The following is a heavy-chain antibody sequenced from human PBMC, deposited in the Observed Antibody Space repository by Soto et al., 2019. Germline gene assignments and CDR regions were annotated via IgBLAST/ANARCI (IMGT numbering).Heavy chain of an antibody. V-gene: IGHV3-30-3*01. CDR3: ARVGSSSWESYYYYGMDV. J-gene: IGHJ6*02. CDR1: GFTFSSYA. D-gene: IGHD6-6*01. CDR2: ISYDGSNK. Sequence: WGSLRLSCAASGFTFSSYAMHWVRQAPGKGLEWVAVISYDGSNKYYADSVKGRFTISRDNSKNTLYLQMNSLRAEDTAVYYCARVGSSSWESYYYYGMDVWGQGTTVTVSS.